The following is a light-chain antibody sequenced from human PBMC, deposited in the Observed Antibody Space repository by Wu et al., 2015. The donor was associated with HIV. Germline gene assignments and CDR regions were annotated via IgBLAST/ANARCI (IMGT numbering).Light chain of an antibody. J-gene: IGKJ4*01. V-gene: IGKV3-20*01. CDR1: ESIGSSS. CDR3: QQYGGAPFT. Sequence: EMVLTQSPGTLSLSPGERATLSCRVSESIGSSSLAWYQQKPGQAPRLLIYGASSRATGIPDRLSGSGSGADFTLTISRLEPEDSVVYYCQQYGGAPFTFGGGTKMEI. CDR2: GAS.